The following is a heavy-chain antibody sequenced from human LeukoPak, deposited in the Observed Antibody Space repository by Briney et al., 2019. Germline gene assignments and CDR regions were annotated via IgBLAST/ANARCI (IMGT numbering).Heavy chain of an antibody. V-gene: IGHV5-51*01. CDR3: ARHFYDTTTYHSSFDF. CDR1: GYNFAEYW. D-gene: IGHD2/OR15-2a*01. CDR2: IYPGGSDR. Sequence: GESLKISCKGSGYNFAEYWIGWVRQMPGKGLEWVAFIYPGGSDRRYSPPFQGQVTVSADKSINTVYLQWGNLKASDTAMYYCARHFYDTTTYHSSFDFWGQGTLVTVSS. J-gene: IGHJ4*02.